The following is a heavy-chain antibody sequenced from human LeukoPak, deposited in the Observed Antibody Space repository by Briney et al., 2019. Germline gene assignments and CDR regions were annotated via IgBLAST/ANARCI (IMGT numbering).Heavy chain of an antibody. Sequence: GGSLRLSCAASGFTFSSYGMHWVRQAPGKGLEWVAVISHDGGYKYYADSVKGRFTISRDNSKNTLYLQMNSLRAEDTAVYYCAKDRVGNYDILTGPDAFDIWGQGTMVTVSS. CDR1: GFTFSSYG. V-gene: IGHV3-30*18. J-gene: IGHJ3*02. D-gene: IGHD3-9*01. CDR2: ISHDGGYK. CDR3: AKDRVGNYDILTGPDAFDI.